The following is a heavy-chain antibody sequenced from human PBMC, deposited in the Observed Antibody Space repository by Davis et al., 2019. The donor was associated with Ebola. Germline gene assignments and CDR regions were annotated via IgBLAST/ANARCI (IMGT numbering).Heavy chain of an antibody. CDR2: IIPIFGTA. CDR3: ARMGHKTYYDILTGPLRHPRDDAFDI. V-gene: IGHV1-69*06. J-gene: IGHJ3*02. Sequence: AASVKVSCKASGGTFSSYAISWVRQAPGQGLEWMGGIIPIFGTANYAQKFQGRVTMTEDTSTDTAYMELSSLRSEDTAVYYCARMGHKTYYDILTGPLRHPRDDAFDIWGQGTMVTVSS. CDR1: GGTFSSYA. D-gene: IGHD3-9*01.